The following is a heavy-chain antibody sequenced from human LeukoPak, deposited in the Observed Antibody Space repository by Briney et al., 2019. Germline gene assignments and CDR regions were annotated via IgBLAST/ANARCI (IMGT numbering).Heavy chain of an antibody. CDR1: GYTFTSYG. Sequence: GASVKVSCKTSGYTFTSYGINWVRQAPGQGLEWMGWTSAYNGNTNYAQKFQGRVTMTTDTSTTTAYMELRSLRSDDTAVFYCARVSYSTNWPYFDYWGQGTLVTVSS. CDR2: TSAYNGNT. CDR3: ARVSYSTNWPYFDY. D-gene: IGHD6-13*01. J-gene: IGHJ4*02. V-gene: IGHV1-18*01.